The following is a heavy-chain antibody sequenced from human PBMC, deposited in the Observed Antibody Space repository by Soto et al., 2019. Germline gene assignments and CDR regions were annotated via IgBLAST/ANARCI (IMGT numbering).Heavy chain of an antibody. J-gene: IGHJ4*02. Sequence: QVQLVESGGGVVQPGRSLRLSCAASGFTFSSYGMHWVRQAPGKGLEWVAVIWYDGSNKYYADSVKGRFTISRDNSKNTLYLQMNSLRAEDTAVYYCARDSGIAAAGSFDYWGQGTLVTVSS. CDR3: ARDSGIAAAGSFDY. CDR2: IWYDGSNK. V-gene: IGHV3-33*01. D-gene: IGHD6-13*01. CDR1: GFTFSSYG.